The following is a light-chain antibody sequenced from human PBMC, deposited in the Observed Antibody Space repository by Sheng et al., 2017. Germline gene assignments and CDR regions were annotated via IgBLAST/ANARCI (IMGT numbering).Light chain of an antibody. CDR2: YDS. V-gene: IGLV3-21*04. CDR3: QVWDSSSDPAV. Sequence: SYVLTQPPSVSVAPGKTARITCGGNNIGSKSVHWYQQKPGQAPVLVIYYDSDRPSGIRERFSGSNSGNTATLTISRVEAGDEADYYCQVWDSSSDPAVFGTGTKVTVL. CDR1: NIGSKS. J-gene: IGLJ1*01.